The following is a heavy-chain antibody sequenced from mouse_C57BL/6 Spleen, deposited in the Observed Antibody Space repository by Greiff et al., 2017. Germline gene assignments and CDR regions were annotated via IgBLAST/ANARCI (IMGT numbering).Heavy chain of an antibody. V-gene: IGHV1-64*01. J-gene: IGHJ4*01. D-gene: IGHD4-1*02. CDR1: GYTFTSYW. Sequence: VQLQQPGAELVKPGASVKLSCKASGYTFTSYWMHWVKQRPGQGLEWIGMIHPNSGSTNYNEKFKSKATLTVDKSSSTAYMQLSSLTSEDSAVYYCARAQLVRTLYAMDYWGQGTSVTVSS. CDR3: ARAQLVRTLYAMDY. CDR2: IHPNSGST.